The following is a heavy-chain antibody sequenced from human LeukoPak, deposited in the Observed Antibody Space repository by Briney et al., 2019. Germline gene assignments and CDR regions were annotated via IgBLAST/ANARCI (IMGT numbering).Heavy chain of an antibody. Sequence: GGSLRLSCEDSGFSFADYGLSWVRQAPGKGPQWVAGINWSGDNTFYADSVKDRFTISRDNTKKTLYLQMDNLRGDYTATYYCARVLSSNWSNLGYWGQGTLVTVSS. CDR2: INWSGDNT. D-gene: IGHD6-13*01. CDR1: GFSFADYG. J-gene: IGHJ4*02. CDR3: ARVLSSNWSNLGY. V-gene: IGHV3-20*04.